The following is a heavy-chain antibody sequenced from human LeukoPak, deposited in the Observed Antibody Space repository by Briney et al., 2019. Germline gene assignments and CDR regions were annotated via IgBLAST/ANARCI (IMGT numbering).Heavy chain of an antibody. V-gene: IGHV1-3*03. Sequence: ASVKVSCKASGYTFTSYTIHWVRQAPGQRLEWMGWINAGNGNTKYSQEFQGRVTITRDTSASTAYMELSSLRSEDMAVYYCARGGSYFTYYYMDVWGKGTTVTISS. CDR3: ARGGSYFTYYYMDV. CDR1: GYTFTSYT. CDR2: INAGNGNT. D-gene: IGHD1-26*01. J-gene: IGHJ6*03.